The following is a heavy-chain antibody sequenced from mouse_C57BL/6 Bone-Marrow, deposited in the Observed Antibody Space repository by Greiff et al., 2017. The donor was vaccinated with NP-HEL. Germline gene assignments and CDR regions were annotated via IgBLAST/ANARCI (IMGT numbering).Heavy chain of an antibody. Sequence: QVQLQQPGAELVRPGSSVKLSCKASGYTFTSYWMHWVKQRPIQGLEWIGNIDPSDSETHYTQKFKDKATLTVDKSSSTAYMQLSSLTSEDSAVYYCARGRGFYAMDYWGQGTSVTVSS. J-gene: IGHJ4*01. V-gene: IGHV1-52*01. CDR3: ARGRGFYAMDY. D-gene: IGHD1-1*01. CDR1: GYTFTSYW. CDR2: IDPSDSET.